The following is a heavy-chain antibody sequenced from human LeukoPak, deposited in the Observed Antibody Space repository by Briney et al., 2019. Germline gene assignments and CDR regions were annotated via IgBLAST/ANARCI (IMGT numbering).Heavy chain of an antibody. Sequence: GGSLRLSCAASGFTFSSYEMNWVRQAPGEGLEWVSYISSSSSTIYYADSVKGRFAISRDNAKNSLYLQMNSLRAEDTAVYYCASKGEWVPWGQGTLVTVPS. CDR3: ASKGEWVP. CDR1: GFTFSSYE. CDR2: ISSSSSTI. V-gene: IGHV3-48*03. D-gene: IGHD1-26*01. J-gene: IGHJ5*02.